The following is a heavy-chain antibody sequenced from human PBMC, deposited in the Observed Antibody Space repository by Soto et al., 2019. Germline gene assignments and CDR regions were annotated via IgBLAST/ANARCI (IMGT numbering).Heavy chain of an antibody. J-gene: IGHJ5*02. CDR1: GFSFSDYY. CDR2: ISDSGTTI. D-gene: IGHD6-25*01. Sequence: QVQLVQSGGGLVKPGGSLTLSCAASGFSFSDYYMILVRQAPGKGLEWLSYISDSGTTIYYADSVRARFTIFRDNAANSVYLQMTGLSDGDTAFYYCARGGSGWTRGGWLGPWGQGSLVTVSS. CDR3: ARGGSGWTRGGWLGP. V-gene: IGHV3-11*01.